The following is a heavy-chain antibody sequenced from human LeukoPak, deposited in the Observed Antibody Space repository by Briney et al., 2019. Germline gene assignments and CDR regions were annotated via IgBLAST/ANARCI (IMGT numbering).Heavy chain of an antibody. V-gene: IGHV4-59*08. CDR3: ARHEGGGWLRFGYYYYGMDV. Sequence: SETLSLTCTVSGGSISSYYWSWIRQPPGKGLEWIGYIYYSGSTNYNPSLKSRVTISVDTSKNQFSLKLSSVTAADTAVYYCARHEGGGWLRFGYYYYGMDVWGQGTTVTVSS. CDR2: IYYSGST. D-gene: IGHD5-12*01. J-gene: IGHJ6*02. CDR1: GGSISSYY.